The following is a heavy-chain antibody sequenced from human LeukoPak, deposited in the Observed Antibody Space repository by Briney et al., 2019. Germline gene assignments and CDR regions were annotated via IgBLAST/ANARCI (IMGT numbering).Heavy chain of an antibody. CDR3: ARVSRDYGGNDGAFDI. CDR1: GYTFTGYY. D-gene: IGHD4-23*01. J-gene: IGHJ3*02. CDR2: INPNSGGT. V-gene: IGHV1-2*02. Sequence: ASVKVSCKASGYTFTGYYMHWVRQAPGQGLEWMGWINPNSGGTNYAQKFQGRVTMTRDTSVSTAYMELSRLRSDDTAVYYCARVSRDYGGNDGAFDIWGQGTMVTVSS.